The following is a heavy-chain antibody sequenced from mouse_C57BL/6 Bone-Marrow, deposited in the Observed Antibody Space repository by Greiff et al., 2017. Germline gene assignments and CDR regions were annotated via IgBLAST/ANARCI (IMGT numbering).Heavy chain of an antibody. CDR2: IDPANGNT. CDR1: GFNIKNTY. CDR3: ARGTVVASYYFDY. V-gene: IGHV14-3*01. Sequence: VQLKESVAELVRPGASVKLSCTASGFNIKNTYMHWVKQRPEQGLEWIGRIDPANGNTKYAPKFPGKATITADTSSNTAYLQLSSLTSEDTAIYYCARGTVVASYYFDYWGQGTTLTVSS. D-gene: IGHD1-1*01. J-gene: IGHJ2*01.